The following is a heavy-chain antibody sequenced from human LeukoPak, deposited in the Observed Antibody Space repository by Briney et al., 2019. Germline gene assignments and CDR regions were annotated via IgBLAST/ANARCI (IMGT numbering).Heavy chain of an antibody. Sequence: GGALRLSCAASGFTFSSYAMSWVRPAPGRGLEWVSAISGSGGSTYYADSVKGRFTISRDNSKNTLYLQMNSLRAEDTAVYYCAKELGDINWFDPWGQGTLVTVSS. CDR2: ISGSGGST. J-gene: IGHJ5*02. CDR3: AKELGDINWFDP. D-gene: IGHD6-13*01. CDR1: GFTFSSYA. V-gene: IGHV3-23*01.